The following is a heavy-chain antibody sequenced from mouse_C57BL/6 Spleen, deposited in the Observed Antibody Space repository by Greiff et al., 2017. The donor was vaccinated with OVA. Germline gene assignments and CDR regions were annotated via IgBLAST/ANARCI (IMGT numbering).Heavy chain of an antibody. CDR3: TRGNRYFDV. CDR2: IDPENGDT. J-gene: IGHJ1*03. D-gene: IGHD2-1*01. CDR1: GFNIKDDY. Sequence: EVQLVESGAELVRPGASVKLSCTASGFNIKDDYMHWVKQRPEQGLEWIGWIDPENGDTEYASKFQGKATITADTSSNTAYLQLSSLTSEDTAVYYCTRGNRYFDVWGTGTTVTVSS. V-gene: IGHV14-4*01.